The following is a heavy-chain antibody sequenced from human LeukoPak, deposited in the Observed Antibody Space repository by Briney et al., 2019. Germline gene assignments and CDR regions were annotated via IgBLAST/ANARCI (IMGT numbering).Heavy chain of an antibody. CDR1: GLTFKSYE. D-gene: IGHD2-15*01. Sequence: PGGALRLSCVASGLTFKSYEMNRVRQAPGKGLEWVSYISSSGSPIYYAESVKGQFTISRDNAENSLYLQMNSLRDEDTALYYCAREGGFDIWGQGTVVTVSS. CDR2: ISSSGSPI. J-gene: IGHJ3*02. V-gene: IGHV3-48*03. CDR3: AREGGFDI.